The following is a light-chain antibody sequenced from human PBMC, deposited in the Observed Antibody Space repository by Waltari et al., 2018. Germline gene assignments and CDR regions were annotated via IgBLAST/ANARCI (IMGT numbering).Light chain of an antibody. Sequence: QSALTQPASVSGSPGQSITISCTGTSSAVGNYKRVSWYQQHPGKAPKLMIYAVSKRPSGGSDRFSGSKSGDMASLTISGLQPEDEAEYFCSSYAGSSKGVFGGGTKVTVL. J-gene: IGLJ2*01. CDR1: SSAVGNYKR. V-gene: IGLV2-23*02. CDR2: AVS. CDR3: SSYAGSSKGV.